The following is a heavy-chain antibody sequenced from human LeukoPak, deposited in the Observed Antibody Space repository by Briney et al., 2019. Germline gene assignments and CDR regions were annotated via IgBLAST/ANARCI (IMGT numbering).Heavy chain of an antibody. CDR1: GGSISSSSYY. Sequence: SETLSLTCTVSGGSISSSSYYWGWIRQPPGKGLEWIGSIYYSGSTYYNPSLKSRVTISVDTSKNQFSLKLSSVTAADTAVYYCARAQDYSTLVWDYWGQGTLVTVSS. CDR3: ARAQDYSTLVWDY. V-gene: IGHV4-39*07. D-gene: IGHD4-11*01. CDR2: IYYSGST. J-gene: IGHJ4*02.